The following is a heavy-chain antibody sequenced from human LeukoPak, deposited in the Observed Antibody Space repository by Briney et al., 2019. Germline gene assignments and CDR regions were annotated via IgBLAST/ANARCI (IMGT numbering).Heavy chain of an antibody. CDR1: GYTFTSYD. D-gene: IGHD2-2*01. J-gene: IGHJ6*03. CDR2: MNPNSGNT. Sequence: ASVKVSCKASGYTFTSYDINWVRQATGQGLEWMGWMNPNSGNTGYAQKFQGRVTMTRNTSISTAYMELSSLRSEDTAVYYCARGRRYQLLSGSSGYYYYYMDVWGKGTTATVSS. V-gene: IGHV1-8*01. CDR3: ARGRRYQLLSGSSGYYYYYMDV.